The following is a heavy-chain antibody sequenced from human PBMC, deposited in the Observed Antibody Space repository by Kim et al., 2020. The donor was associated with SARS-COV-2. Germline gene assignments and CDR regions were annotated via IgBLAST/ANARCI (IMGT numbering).Heavy chain of an antibody. J-gene: IGHJ6*02. V-gene: IGHV3-30*18. D-gene: IGHD3-10*01. Sequence: GGSLRLSCAASGFTFSSYGMHWVRQAPGKGLEWVAVISYDGSNKYYADSVKGRFTISRDNSKNTLYLQMNSLRAEDTAGYYCAKESGSGSYYAWTYYYYGMDVWGQGTTVTVSS. CDR1: GFTFSSYG. CDR3: AKESGSGSYYAWTYYYYGMDV. CDR2: ISYDGSNK.